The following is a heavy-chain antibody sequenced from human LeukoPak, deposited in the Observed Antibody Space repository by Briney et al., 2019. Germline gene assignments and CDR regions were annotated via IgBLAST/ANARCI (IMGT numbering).Heavy chain of an antibody. CDR1: GGTFSSYA. D-gene: IGHD6-13*01. J-gene: IGHJ4*02. CDR2: IYSGGST. CDR3: ARGRIAAAGLFDY. V-gene: IGHV3-53*01. Sequence: SCKASGGTFSSYAISWVRQAPGKGLEWVSVIYSGGSTYYADSVKGRFTISRDNSKNTLYLQMNSLRAEDTAVYYCARGRIAAAGLFDYWGQGTLVTVSS.